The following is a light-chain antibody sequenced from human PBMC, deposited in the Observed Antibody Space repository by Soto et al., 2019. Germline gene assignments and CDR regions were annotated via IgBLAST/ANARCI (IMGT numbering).Light chain of an antibody. CDR1: SSDVGAYNY. CDR2: EVS. CDR3: SSYTSSSTLQ. J-gene: IGLJ2*01. V-gene: IGLV2-14*01. Sequence: QSALTQPASVSGSPGQSIPISCTGSSSDVGAYNYVSWYQQHPGKAPKLIIYEVSIRPSGLSNRFSGSKSGNTASLTISGLQAEDEADYYCSSYTSSSTLQFGGGTKLTVL.